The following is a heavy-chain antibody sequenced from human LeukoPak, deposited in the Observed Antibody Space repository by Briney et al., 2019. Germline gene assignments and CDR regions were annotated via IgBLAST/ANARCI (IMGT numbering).Heavy chain of an antibody. CDR1: GFTFSSYS. Sequence: PGGSLRLSCAASGFTFSSYSMNWVRQAPGKGLEWVSSISSSSSYIYYADSVKGRFTISRDNAKNSLYLQMNSLRAEDTAVYYCARDRFLEWLSPNDAFDIWGQGTMVTVSS. V-gene: IGHV3-21*01. CDR3: ARDRFLEWLSPNDAFDI. D-gene: IGHD3-3*01. J-gene: IGHJ3*02. CDR2: ISSSSSYI.